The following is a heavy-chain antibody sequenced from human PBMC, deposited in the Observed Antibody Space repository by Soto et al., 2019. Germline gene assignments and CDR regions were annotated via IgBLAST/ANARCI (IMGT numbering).Heavy chain of an antibody. V-gene: IGHV3-33*01. CDR2: IWYDGSNK. Sequence: GGSLRLSCAASGFTFSSYGMHWVRQAPGKGLEWVAVIWYDGSNKYYADSVKGRFTISRDNSKNTLYLQMNSLRAEDTAVYYCARDRQYGSGSHHPWFDPWGQGTLVTVST. CDR1: GFTFSSYG. D-gene: IGHD3-10*01. CDR3: ARDRQYGSGSHHPWFDP. J-gene: IGHJ5*02.